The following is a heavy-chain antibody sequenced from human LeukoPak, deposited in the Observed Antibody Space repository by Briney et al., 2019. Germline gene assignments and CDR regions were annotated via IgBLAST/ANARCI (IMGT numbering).Heavy chain of an antibody. J-gene: IGHJ4*02. Sequence: GGSLRLSCAASGFTFSTSWMTWVRQAPGKGLDWLGNINPDGSRINYVDSVKGRFTISRDNSKNTLYLQMNSLRAEDTAVYYCARSYYYDSSHTVDYWGQGTLVTVSS. V-gene: IGHV3-7*01. CDR3: ARSYYYDSSHTVDY. CDR1: GFTFSTSW. D-gene: IGHD3-22*01. CDR2: INPDGSRI.